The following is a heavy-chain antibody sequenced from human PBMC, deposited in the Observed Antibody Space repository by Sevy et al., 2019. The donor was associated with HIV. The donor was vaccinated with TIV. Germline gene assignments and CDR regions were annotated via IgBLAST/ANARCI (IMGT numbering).Heavy chain of an antibody. CDR1: GFTFSSYG. J-gene: IGHJ6*02. CDR3: AKQGGRITIFGVVYYYGMDV. D-gene: IGHD3-3*01. V-gene: IGHV3-30*18. Sequence: GGSLRLSCAASGFTFSSYGMHWVRQAPGKGLEWVAVISYDGSNKYYADSVKGRFTITRDNSKNTLYLQLNSLRAEDTGVYCCAKQGGRITIFGVVYYYGMDVWGQGTTVTVSS. CDR2: ISYDGSNK.